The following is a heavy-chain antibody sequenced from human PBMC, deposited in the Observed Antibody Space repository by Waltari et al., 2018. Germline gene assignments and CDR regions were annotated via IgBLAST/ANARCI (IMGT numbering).Heavy chain of an antibody. J-gene: IGHJ2*01. CDR2: ISSSSSYI. V-gene: IGHV3-21*01. Sequence: EVQLVESGGGLVKPGGSLRLSCAASGFTFSSYSMNWVRQAQGKGLEWVSSISSSSSYIYYADSVKGRVTISRDNAKNSLYLQMNSLRAEDTAVYYCAREESSGKSFWYFDLWGRGTLVTVSS. D-gene: IGHD6-19*01. CDR3: AREESSGKSFWYFDL. CDR1: GFTFSSYS.